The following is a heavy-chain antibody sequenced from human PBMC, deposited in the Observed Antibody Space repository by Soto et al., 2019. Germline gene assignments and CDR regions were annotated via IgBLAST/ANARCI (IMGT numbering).Heavy chain of an antibody. V-gene: IGHV6-1*01. D-gene: IGHD2-8*01. CDR2: TYYRSKWYH. CDR3: ARLIGDSWLDS. J-gene: IGHJ5*01. Sequence: QVQLQQSGPGLVKPSQTLSLTCAISGESVSTNSATWAWIRQSPSRGLEWLGRTYYRSKWYHDYAVSVKGRIPITADTSNSPLALQLNSVTPDDTAVYYCARLIGDSWLDSWGQGTLVTVSS. CDR1: GESVSTNSAT.